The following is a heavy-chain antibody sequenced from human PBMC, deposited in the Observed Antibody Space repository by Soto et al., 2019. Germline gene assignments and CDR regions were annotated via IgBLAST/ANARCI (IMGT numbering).Heavy chain of an antibody. CDR3: ARDQRGPYDY. D-gene: IGHD3-10*01. CDR2: IKNKANRYST. J-gene: IGHJ4*02. Sequence: EVQLVESGGDLVQPGGSLRLSCAASGFTSSDYYMDWVRQVPGKGLEWLGRIKNKANRYSTEYAASVRGRFTLSRDESKNSVYLQMNSLKTEGIAVSYCARDQRGPYDYWGEGTVVTVSS. V-gene: IGHV3-72*01. CDR1: GFTSSDYY.